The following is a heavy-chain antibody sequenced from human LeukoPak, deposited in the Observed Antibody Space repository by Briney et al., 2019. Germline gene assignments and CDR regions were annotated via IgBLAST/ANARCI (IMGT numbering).Heavy chain of an antibody. Sequence: GGSLRLSCAASGFTFSSYAMSWVRQALGKGLEWVSAISGSGGSTYYADSVKGRFTISRDNSKNTLYLQMNSLRAEDTAVYYCAKVRSDYYDSKAKLPDAFDIWGQGTMVTVSS. CDR2: ISGSGGST. CDR3: AKVRSDYYDSKAKLPDAFDI. CDR1: GFTFSSYA. D-gene: IGHD3-22*01. J-gene: IGHJ3*02. V-gene: IGHV3-23*01.